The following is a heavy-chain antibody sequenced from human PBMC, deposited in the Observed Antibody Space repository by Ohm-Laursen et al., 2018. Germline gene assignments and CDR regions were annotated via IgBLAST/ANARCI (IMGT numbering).Heavy chain of an antibody. CDR3: VRDLGFAAPMDV. Sequence: TLSLTCTVSAGSITNYYWAWVRQPAGKGLEWIGRISSSGSTNYNPSLKSRVTMSVDTSKNQLSLKVNSVTAADTAVYYCVRDLGFAAPMDVWGQGTTVTVSS. J-gene: IGHJ6*02. D-gene: IGHD7-27*01. CDR2: ISSSGST. CDR1: AGSITNYY. V-gene: IGHV4-4*07.